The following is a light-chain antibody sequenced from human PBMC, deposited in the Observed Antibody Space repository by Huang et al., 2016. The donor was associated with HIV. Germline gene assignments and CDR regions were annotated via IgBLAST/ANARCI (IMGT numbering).Light chain of an antibody. CDR3: QQRVNGLT. CDR1: QNINTH. Sequence: EIVLTQSPATLSFFPGQRVSLSCRASQNINTHLAWYQQRPGQRPRLLIYDASSRVPGVAARFSGSGSGTDFTLTISSLESEDFATYYCQQRVNGLTFGGGTKV. V-gene: IGKV3-11*01. CDR2: DAS. J-gene: IGKJ4*01.